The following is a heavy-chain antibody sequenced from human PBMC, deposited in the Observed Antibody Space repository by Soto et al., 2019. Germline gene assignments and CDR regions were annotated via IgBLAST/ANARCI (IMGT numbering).Heavy chain of an antibody. D-gene: IGHD3-10*01. CDR3: ARDLGSSSTNYFDS. CDR2: ISGSSAYT. J-gene: IGHJ4*02. Sequence: QVQLVESGGGLVKPGGSLRLSCAGSGFPFRDYYMSGIRQAPGKGLEWLSYISGSSAYTNSADSVKGRFTISRDNAKNSLFLQMNNLRADDTAVYYCARDLGSSSTNYFDSWGQGTLVTVSS. CDR1: GFPFRDYY. V-gene: IGHV3-11*06.